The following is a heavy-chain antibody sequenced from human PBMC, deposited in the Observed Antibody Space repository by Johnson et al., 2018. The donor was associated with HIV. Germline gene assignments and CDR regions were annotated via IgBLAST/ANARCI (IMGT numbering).Heavy chain of an antibody. CDR1: RFAFSSYA. Sequence: VQLVESGGGVVQPGRSLRLSCAASRFAFSSYAMHWVRQAPGKGLEWVSGISWNSGSIGYADSVRGRFTISRDNAKNSLYLQVNSLRADDTALYYCAKVFKVRVAGAFDIWGQGTMVTVSS. CDR3: AKVFKVRVAGAFDI. CDR2: ISWNSGSI. J-gene: IGHJ3*02. D-gene: IGHD6-19*01. V-gene: IGHV3-9*01.